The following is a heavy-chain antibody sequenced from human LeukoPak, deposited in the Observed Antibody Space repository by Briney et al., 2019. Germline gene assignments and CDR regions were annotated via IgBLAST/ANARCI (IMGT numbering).Heavy chain of an antibody. CDR1: GGSISSYY. Sequence: SETLSLTCTVSGGSISSYYWSWIRQPPGKGLEWIGYIHYSGSTNYNPSLKSRLTISIDTSKNQFSLKLSSVTAADTAVYYCARGRTSAYCGGDCYSVDNWFDPWGQGTLVTVSS. CDR2: IHYSGST. V-gene: IGHV4-59*12. CDR3: ARGRTSAYCGGDCYSVDNWFDP. D-gene: IGHD2-21*02. J-gene: IGHJ5*02.